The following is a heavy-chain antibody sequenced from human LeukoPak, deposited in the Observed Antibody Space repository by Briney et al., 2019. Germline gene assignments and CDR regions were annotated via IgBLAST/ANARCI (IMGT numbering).Heavy chain of an antibody. V-gene: IGHV4-30-4*08. CDR2: IYYSGSA. CDR1: GGSISSGDYY. D-gene: IGHD3-10*01. J-gene: IGHJ4*02. Sequence: TLSLTCTVSGGSISSGDYYWSWIRQPPGKGLEWIGCIYYSGSAYYNPSLKSRVSISRDRSKNQFSLKLSSVTAADTAVYYCARGTRGGLFDYWGQGTLVTVSS. CDR3: ARGTRGGLFDY.